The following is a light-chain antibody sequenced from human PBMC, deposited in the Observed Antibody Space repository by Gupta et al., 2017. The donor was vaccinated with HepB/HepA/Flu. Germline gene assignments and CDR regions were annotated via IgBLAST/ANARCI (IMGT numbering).Light chain of an antibody. Sequence: SDLTQDPAVSVALGQTVRITCQGDSLRRFYAIWYQHKPGQAPVLVIYDRNNRPSGIPDRFSGSSSGNTASLTITGAQAEDEADYYCNSRDGSGNYLVFGGGTKLTVI. V-gene: IGLV3-19*01. CDR2: DRN. J-gene: IGLJ2*01. CDR1: SLRRFY. CDR3: NSRDGSGNYLV.